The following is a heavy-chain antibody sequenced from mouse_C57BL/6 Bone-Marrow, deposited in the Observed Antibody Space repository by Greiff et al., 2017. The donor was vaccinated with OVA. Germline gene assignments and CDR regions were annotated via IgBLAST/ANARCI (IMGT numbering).Heavy chain of an antibody. D-gene: IGHD2-3*01. CDR1: GFNIKDDY. V-gene: IGHV14-4*01. CDR2: IDPENGDT. Sequence: VQLQQSGAELVRPGASVKLSCTASGFNIKDDYMHWVKQRPEQGLEWIGWIDPENGDTEYASKFQGQATITADTSSNTAYLQLRSLTSEDTAVYYCTTFDGYYTAWFAYWGQGTLVTVSA. CDR3: TTFDGYYTAWFAY. J-gene: IGHJ3*01.